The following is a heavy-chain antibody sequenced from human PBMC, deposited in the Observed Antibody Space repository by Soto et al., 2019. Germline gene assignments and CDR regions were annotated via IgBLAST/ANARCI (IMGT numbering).Heavy chain of an antibody. J-gene: IGHJ4*02. D-gene: IGHD2-15*01. CDR1: GFTFGNYW. Sequence: VESGGGLVQPGESLRLSCVDSGFTFGNYWMHWVRQAPGKGLVWVSRIAADGSSANYTDSMKGRFTISRDNARNTLYLQVDSLRVEDTAVYYCARSCGGGSSWWEFFNYWGQGTLVTVSS. CDR2: IAADGSSA. CDR3: ARSCGGGSSWWEFFNY. V-gene: IGHV3-74*01.